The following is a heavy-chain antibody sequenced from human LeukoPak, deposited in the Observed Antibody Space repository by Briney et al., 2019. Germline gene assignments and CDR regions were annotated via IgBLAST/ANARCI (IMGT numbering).Heavy chain of an antibody. Sequence: GGSLRLSCAASGFTFSSYTTNWVRQAPGKGLEWVSSISSSSTYIYYADSMKGRFTISRDNAKNSLYLQMNSLRAEDTALYYCARDGSSSWPPYYFDYWGQGTLVTVSS. CDR3: ARDGSSSWPPYYFDY. J-gene: IGHJ4*02. CDR2: ISSSSTYI. V-gene: IGHV3-21*01. CDR1: GFTFSSYT. D-gene: IGHD6-13*01.